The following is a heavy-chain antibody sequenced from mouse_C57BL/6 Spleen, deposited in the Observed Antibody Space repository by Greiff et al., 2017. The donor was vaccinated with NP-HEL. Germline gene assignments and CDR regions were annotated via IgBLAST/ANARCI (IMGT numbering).Heavy chain of an antibody. CDR3: AREDYGSSYYAMDY. CDR1: GYAFSSSW. CDR2: IYPGDGDT. Sequence: QVQLKESGPELVKPGASVKISCKASGYAFSSSWMNWVKQRPGKGLEWIGRIYPGDGDTNYNGKFKGKATLTADKSSSTAYMQLSSLTSEDSAVYFCAREDYGSSYYAMDYWGQGTSVTVSS. D-gene: IGHD1-1*01. V-gene: IGHV1-82*01. J-gene: IGHJ4*01.